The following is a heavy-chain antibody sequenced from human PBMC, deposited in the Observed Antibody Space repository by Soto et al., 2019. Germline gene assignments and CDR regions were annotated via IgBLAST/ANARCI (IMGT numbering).Heavy chain of an antibody. CDR1: GFTFSIYG. Sequence: GGSLRLSCAASGFTFSIYGMHWVRQAPGKGLEWVAVISYDGSNKYYADSVKGRFTISRDNSKNTLYLQMNSLRAEDTAVYYCAKAYYYGSGSYVRYFDSWGQGT. D-gene: IGHD3-10*01. V-gene: IGHV3-30*18. CDR3: AKAYYYGSGSYVRYFDS. CDR2: ISYDGSNK. J-gene: IGHJ4*02.